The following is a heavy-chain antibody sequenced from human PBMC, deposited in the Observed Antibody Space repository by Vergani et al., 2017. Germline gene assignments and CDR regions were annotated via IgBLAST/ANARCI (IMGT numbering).Heavy chain of an antibody. CDR2: IYYSGGT. V-gene: IGHV4-59*01. Sequence: QVQLQESGPGLVKPSETLSLTCTVSGGSISSYYWSWIRQPPGKGLEWIGYIYYSGGTNYNPSRESRVTISVDTSKNQFSLKLSSVTAADTDVYYCARSLIAVAGVFDYWGQGTLVTVSS. CDR1: GGSISSYY. CDR3: ARSLIAVAGVFDY. J-gene: IGHJ4*02. D-gene: IGHD6-19*01.